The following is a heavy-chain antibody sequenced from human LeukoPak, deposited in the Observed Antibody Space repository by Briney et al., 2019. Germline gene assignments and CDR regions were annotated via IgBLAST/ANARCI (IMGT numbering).Heavy chain of an antibody. J-gene: IGHJ3*02. Sequence: GGSLRLSCAASGFTFSSYSMNWVRQAPGKGLEWVSYISSSSSTIYYEDSVKGRFTISRDNAKNSLYLQMNSLRAEDTAVYYCARKLGPGAFDIWGQGTMVTVSS. CDR1: GFTFSSYS. V-gene: IGHV3-48*04. CDR2: ISSSSSTI. D-gene: IGHD7-27*01. CDR3: ARKLGPGAFDI.